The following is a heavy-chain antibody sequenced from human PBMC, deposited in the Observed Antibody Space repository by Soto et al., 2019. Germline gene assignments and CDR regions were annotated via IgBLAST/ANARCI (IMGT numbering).Heavy chain of an antibody. CDR2: IYWDNDK. CDR3: ARSLWFGELH. Sequence: QITLKESGPTLVKPTQTLTLTCSFSGFSLSTTGVGVGWIRQSPGKALEWLAIIYWDNDKRYSPSRKSRVTITKDTSKHQVVLTVTNMDPVDTGTYYFARSLWFGELHWGQGALVTVSS. D-gene: IGHD3-10*01. V-gene: IGHV2-5*02. J-gene: IGHJ4*02. CDR1: GFSLSTTGVG.